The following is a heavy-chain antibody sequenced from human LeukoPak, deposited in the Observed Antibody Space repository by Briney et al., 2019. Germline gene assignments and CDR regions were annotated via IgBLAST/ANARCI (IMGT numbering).Heavy chain of an antibody. V-gene: IGHV3-7*05. J-gene: IGHJ3*02. CDR1: GFTFSTYW. CDR3: ARDRGYSTFDI. CDR2: MDQDGTEK. Sequence: GGSLRLSCAASGFTFSTYWMSWVRQAPGKGLEWVANMDQDGTEKNYVDSVKGRFTISRDNAKNLLYVQMNSLRAEDTAVYYCARDRGYSTFDIWGQGTMVTASS. D-gene: IGHD2-8*01.